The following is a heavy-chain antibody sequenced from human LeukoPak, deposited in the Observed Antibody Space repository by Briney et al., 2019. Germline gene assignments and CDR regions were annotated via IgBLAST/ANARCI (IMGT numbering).Heavy chain of an antibody. CDR3: ASEFGDGPDY. J-gene: IGHJ4*02. CDR1: GFTFSSYS. V-gene: IGHV3-48*01. CDR2: ISSSSSTI. Sequence: PGRSLRLSCAASGFTFSSYSMNWVRQAPGKGLEWVSYISSSSSTIYYADSVKGRFTISRDNAKNSLYLQMNSLRAEDTAVYYCASEFGDGPDYWGQGTLVTVSS. D-gene: IGHD3-10*01.